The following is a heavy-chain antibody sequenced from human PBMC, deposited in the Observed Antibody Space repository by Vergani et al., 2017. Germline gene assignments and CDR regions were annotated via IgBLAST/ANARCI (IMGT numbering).Heavy chain of an antibody. CDR3: AIGAGPFDI. Sequence: QVKLQESGPGLLKPSQTLSLTCSVSGESIRSRSHYWSWLRQPAGKGPEWIGHIHTGGSTDLNPSFKGRVTMSIDTSKNQFSLKLTAVTAADTAVYYCAIGAGPFDIWGQGTLVTVSS. CDR2: IHTGGST. J-gene: IGHJ4*02. CDR1: GESIRSRSHY. D-gene: IGHD3-16*01. V-gene: IGHV4-61*02.